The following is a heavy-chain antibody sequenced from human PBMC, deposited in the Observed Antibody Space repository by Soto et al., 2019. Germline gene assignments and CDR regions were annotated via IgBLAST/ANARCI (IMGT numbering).Heavy chain of an antibody. CDR3: ARGDSSSWPPGDYYYYYMDV. CDR2: IYYSGTT. CDR1: GGSISSYY. D-gene: IGHD6-13*01. J-gene: IGHJ6*03. Sequence: PSETLSLTCTVSGGSISSYYWSWIRQPPGKGLEWIGYIYYSGTTNYNPSLKSRVTISVDTSKNQFSLKLSSVTAADTAVYYCARGDSSSWPPGDYYYYYMDVWGKGTTVTVSS. V-gene: IGHV4-59*01.